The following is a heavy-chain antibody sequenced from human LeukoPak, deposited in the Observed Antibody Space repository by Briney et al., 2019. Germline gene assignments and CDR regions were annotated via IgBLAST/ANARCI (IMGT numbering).Heavy chain of an antibody. J-gene: IGHJ4*02. CDR2: ISAYNGNT. CDR3: ARDGVSGSYYEGHFDY. CDR1: GYTFTSYG. D-gene: IGHD1-26*01. V-gene: IGHV1-18*01. Sequence: ASVKVSCKASGYTFTSYGISWVRQAPGQGLEWMGWISAYNGNTSYAQKLQGRVTMTTDTSTSTAYMELRSLRSDDTAVYYCARDGVSGSYYEGHFDYWGQGTLVTVSS.